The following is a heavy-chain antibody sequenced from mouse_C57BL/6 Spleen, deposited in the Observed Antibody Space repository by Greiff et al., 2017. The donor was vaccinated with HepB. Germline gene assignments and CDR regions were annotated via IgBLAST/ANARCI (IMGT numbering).Heavy chain of an antibody. CDR3: ARGEPYYLDY. CDR1: GYAFSSSW. CDR2: IYPGDGDT. Sequence: VQLQQSGPELVKPGASVKISCKASGYAFSSSWMNWVKQRPGKGLEWIGRIYPGDGDTNYNGKFKGKATLTADKSSSTAYMQLSSLTSEDSAVYFCARGEPYYLDYWGQGTTLTVSS. J-gene: IGHJ2*01. V-gene: IGHV1-82*01.